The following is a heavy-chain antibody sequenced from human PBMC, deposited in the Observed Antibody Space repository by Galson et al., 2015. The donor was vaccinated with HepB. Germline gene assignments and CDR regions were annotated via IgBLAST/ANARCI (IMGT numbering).Heavy chain of an antibody. V-gene: IGHV1-46*01. CDR1: GYTFTSYY. CDR3: ARALYCSSTSGYSWFDP. D-gene: IGHD2-2*02. Sequence: SVKVSCKASGYTFTSYYMHWVRQAPGQGLEWMGIINPSGGSTSYAQKFQGRVTMTRDTSTSTVYMELSSLRSEDTAVYYCARALYCSSTSGYSWFDPWGQGTLVTVSS. J-gene: IGHJ5*02. CDR2: INPSGGST.